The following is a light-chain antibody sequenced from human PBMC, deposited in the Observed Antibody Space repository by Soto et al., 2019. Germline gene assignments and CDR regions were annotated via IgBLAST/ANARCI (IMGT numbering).Light chain of an antibody. CDR3: SSCTSSSTLLYV. V-gene: IGLV2-14*01. CDR2: EVN. J-gene: IGLJ1*01. Sequence: QSALTQPASLSGSPGQSITLSCPGTSSDVGYYNYVSWYRQHPGKAPRLMIYEVNNRPSGVSNRFSGSKSGNTASLTISGLQAEDEADYYCSSCTSSSTLLYVFGTGTKVTV. CDR1: SSDVGYYNY.